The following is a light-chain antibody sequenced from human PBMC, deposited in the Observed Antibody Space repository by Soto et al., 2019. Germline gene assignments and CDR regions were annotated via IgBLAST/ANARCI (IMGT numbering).Light chain of an antibody. J-gene: IGKJ1*01. CDR1: QSVSSSY. CDR3: QQCGSSPRT. Sequence: EIVLTQSPGTLSLSPGERATLSCGASQSVSSSYLAWYQQKPGQAPRLLIYGASSRATGIPDRFSGSGSGTDFTLTISRLEPEDFAVYYCQQCGSSPRTFGQGTKVEI. V-gene: IGKV3-20*01. CDR2: GAS.